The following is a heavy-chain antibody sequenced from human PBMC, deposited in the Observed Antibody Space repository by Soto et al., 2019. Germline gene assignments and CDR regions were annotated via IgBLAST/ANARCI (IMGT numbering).Heavy chain of an antibody. J-gene: IGHJ4*02. CDR1: GFSFSSYA. CDR2: ISGRGGRA. V-gene: IGHV3-23*01. D-gene: IGHD6-19*01. CDR3: AKDRSQGAVAGTSDFDY. Sequence: LRLSCAASGFSFSSYALNWVRQAPGKGLEWVSTISGRGGRAYYADSVKGRFTISRDNSKNALYLQLDSLRAEDTAIYYCAKDRSQGAVAGTSDFDYWGQGTLVTVSS.